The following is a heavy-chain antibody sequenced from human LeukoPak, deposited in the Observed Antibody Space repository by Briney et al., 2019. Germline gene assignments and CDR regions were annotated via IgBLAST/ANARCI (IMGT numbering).Heavy chain of an antibody. CDR3: ASPTTVTTSAYRAFDI. CDR2: INHSGST. V-gene: IGHV4-34*01. CDR1: GGSFSDYY. D-gene: IGHD4-17*01. J-gene: IGHJ3*02. Sequence: SETLSLTCAVYGGSFSDYYWSWIRQPPGKGLEWIGEINHSGSTNYSPSLRSRVTISVDTSKNQFSLNLRSVTAADTAVYYCASPTTVTTSAYRAFDIWGQGTTVTVSA.